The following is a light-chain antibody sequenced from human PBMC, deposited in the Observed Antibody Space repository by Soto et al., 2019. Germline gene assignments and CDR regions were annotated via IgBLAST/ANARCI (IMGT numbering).Light chain of an antibody. Sequence: EIVLTPSPGNLSLSPGERATLSCRASQSVTSTSLAWYQQKPGQAPRLLMYGASSRATGTPDRISGGGSGTDFTLTISRLEPEDFAVYYCQHYVTSSITFGQGTRLEI. V-gene: IGKV3-20*01. CDR3: QHYVTSSIT. CDR1: QSVTSTS. J-gene: IGKJ5*01. CDR2: GAS.